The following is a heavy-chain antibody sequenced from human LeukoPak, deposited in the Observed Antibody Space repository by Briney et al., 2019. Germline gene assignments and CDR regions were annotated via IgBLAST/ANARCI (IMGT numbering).Heavy chain of an antibody. Sequence: PGGSLRLSCAASGFTFSSYAMSWVRQAPGKGLEWVSAISGSGGSTYYADSVKGRFTISGDNSKNTLFLQVHSLRAEDTAVYYCAREVSRDGYMEGFDYWGQGTLVTVSS. CDR3: AREVSRDGYMEGFDY. CDR1: GFTFSSYA. CDR2: ISGSGGST. V-gene: IGHV3-23*01. J-gene: IGHJ4*02. D-gene: IGHD5-24*01.